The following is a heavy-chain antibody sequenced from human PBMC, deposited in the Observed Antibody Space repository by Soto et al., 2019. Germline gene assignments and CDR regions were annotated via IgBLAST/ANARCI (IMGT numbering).Heavy chain of an antibody. Sequence: QVQLVESGGGVVQPGRSLRLSCAASGFTFSTYGMHWARQAPGEGLEWVAVISYDGINKYYVDSVKGRFTISRDNSKNTLYLQMNSLGGEDTAVYYCARDQTSGSGSYWDYWGQGTLVTVSS. CDR3: ARDQTSGSGSYWDY. D-gene: IGHD3-10*01. V-gene: IGHV3-30*03. CDR2: ISYDGINK. CDR1: GFTFSTYG. J-gene: IGHJ4*02.